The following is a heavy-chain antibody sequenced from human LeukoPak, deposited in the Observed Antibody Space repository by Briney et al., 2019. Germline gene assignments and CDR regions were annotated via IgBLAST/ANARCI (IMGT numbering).Heavy chain of an antibody. CDR2: ISYDGSNK. CDR3: ARAFKYGILVVVPAAIPCIGY. CDR1: GFTFSSYA. Sequence: PGGSLRLSCAASGFTFSSYAMHWVRQAPGKGLEWVAVISYDGSNKYYADSVKGRFTISRDNSKNTLYLQMNSLRAEDTAVYYCARAFKYGILVVVPAAIPCIGYWGQGTLVTVSS. J-gene: IGHJ4*02. V-gene: IGHV3-30-3*01. D-gene: IGHD2-2*02.